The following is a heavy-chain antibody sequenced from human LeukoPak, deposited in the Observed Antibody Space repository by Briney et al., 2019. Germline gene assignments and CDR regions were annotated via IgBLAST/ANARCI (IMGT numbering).Heavy chain of an antibody. V-gene: IGHV1-69*05. CDR1: GGTFSCYA. CDR3: ARTLYYYDSSGPGAFDY. J-gene: IGHJ4*02. Sequence: SVKVSCKASGGTFSCYAISWVRQAPGQGLEWMGGIIPIFGTANYAQKFQGRVTITTDTSTSTAYMELRSLRSDDTAVYYCARTLYYYDSSGPGAFDYWGQGTLVTVSS. D-gene: IGHD3-22*01. CDR2: IIPIFGTA.